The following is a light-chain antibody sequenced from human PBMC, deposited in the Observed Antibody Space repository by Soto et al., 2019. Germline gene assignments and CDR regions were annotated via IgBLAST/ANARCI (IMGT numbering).Light chain of an antibody. V-gene: IGKV1-27*01. J-gene: IGKJ1*01. CDR3: QKYNSAPWT. CDR2: AAT. CDR1: QGISNY. Sequence: DIQMTQSPSSLSASVGDRVTITCRACQGISNYLAWYQQKPGKVPKLLIYAATTLQSGVPSRFSGSGSGTDFTLTISSLQPEDVATYYCQKYNSAPWTFGQGTMVDIK.